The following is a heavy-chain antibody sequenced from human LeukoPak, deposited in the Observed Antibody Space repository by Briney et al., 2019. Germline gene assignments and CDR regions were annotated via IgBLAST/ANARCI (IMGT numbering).Heavy chain of an antibody. V-gene: IGHV1-2*02. CDR3: ARFGGYCSSTSCYTEHYYYYYMDV. CDR1: GYTFTGYY. Sequence: GASVKVSCKASGYTFTGYYMHWVRQAPGQGLEWMGWINPNSGGTNYAQKFQGRVTMTRDTSISTAYMELSRLRSDDTAVYYCARFGGYCSSTSCYTEHYYYYYMDVWGKGTTVTVSS. CDR2: INPNSGGT. J-gene: IGHJ6*03. D-gene: IGHD2-2*02.